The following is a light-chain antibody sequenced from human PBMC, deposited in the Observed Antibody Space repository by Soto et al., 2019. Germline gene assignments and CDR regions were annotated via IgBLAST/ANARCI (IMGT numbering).Light chain of an antibody. J-gene: IGKJ4*01. V-gene: IGKV3-20*01. CDR2: GAS. Sequence: EIVLTQSPGTLSLSPGERATLSCRASQSVSSSYLAWYQQKPGQAPRLLIYGASSRATGIPDRFSGSGSGPDFTLTISRREPEDFAVYYCQQYGSSPLTFGGGTKVEIK. CDR3: QQYGSSPLT. CDR1: QSVSSSY.